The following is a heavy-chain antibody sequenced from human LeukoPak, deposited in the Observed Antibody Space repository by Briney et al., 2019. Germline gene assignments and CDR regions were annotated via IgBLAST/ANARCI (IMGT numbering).Heavy chain of an antibody. J-gene: IGHJ4*02. Sequence: GASVKVSCKASVYTFTDYYMHWVRQAPGQGLEWMGWINPNSGGTNFAQKFQGRVAMTRDTSISTAYMELGSPRSDDTAVYYCARARWQLVPYFDSWGQGTLVTVAS. V-gene: IGHV1-2*02. CDR3: ARARWQLVPYFDS. D-gene: IGHD6-6*01. CDR2: INPNSGGT. CDR1: VYTFTDYY.